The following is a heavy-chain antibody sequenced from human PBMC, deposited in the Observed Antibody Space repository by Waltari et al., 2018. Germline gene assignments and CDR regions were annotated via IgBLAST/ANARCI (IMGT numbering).Heavy chain of an antibody. CDR3: ASRPINSGSYYRSGY. CDR1: GGSISSSNW. J-gene: IGHJ4*02. V-gene: IGHV4-4*02. CDR2: IYHSGRT. D-gene: IGHD1-26*01. Sequence: QVQLQESGPGLVKPSGTLSLTCAVSGGSISSSNWWSWVRQPPGKGLEWIGEIYHSGRTNYNPSRKSRVTISVDKSKNQFSLKLSSVTAADTAVYYCASRPINSGSYYRSGYWGQGTLVTVSS.